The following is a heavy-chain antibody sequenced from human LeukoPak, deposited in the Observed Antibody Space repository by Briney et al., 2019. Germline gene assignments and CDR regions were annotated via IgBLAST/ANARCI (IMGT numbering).Heavy chain of an antibody. Sequence: SQTLSLTCAISGDSVSSNSAAWNWIRQSPSRGLEWLGRTYYRSKWYNDYAVSVKSRITINPDTSKNQFSLQPNSVTPEDTAVYYCARVGYCSSTSCYAGVHWGQGTLVTVSS. CDR2: TYYRSKWYN. CDR1: GDSVSSNSAA. V-gene: IGHV6-1*01. J-gene: IGHJ4*02. D-gene: IGHD2-2*01. CDR3: ARVGYCSSTSCYAGVH.